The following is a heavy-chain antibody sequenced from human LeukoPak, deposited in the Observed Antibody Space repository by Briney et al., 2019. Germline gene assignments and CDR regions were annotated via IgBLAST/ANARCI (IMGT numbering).Heavy chain of an antibody. CDR1: GGSVYTSDYY. CDR2: IFYTGKT. J-gene: IGHJ4*02. V-gene: IGHV4-39*07. CDR3: ARAFDS. Sequence: SETLSLTCTVSGGSVYTSDYYWGWVRQPPGKGPEWIGDIFYTGKTNYNPSLQSRVSISIDTSKNQFSLKLTSVTAADTAVYYCARAFDSWGQGTLVTVSS.